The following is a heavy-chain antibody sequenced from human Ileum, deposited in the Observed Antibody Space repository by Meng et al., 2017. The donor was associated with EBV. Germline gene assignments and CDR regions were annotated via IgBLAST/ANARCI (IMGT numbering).Heavy chain of an antibody. D-gene: IGHD2/OR15-2a*01. Sequence: QVQLVESGGGLVQPGRSLRVSCEASGFSFDTLDMHWARQAPGKGLEWVAVISYDENIKFYADSVKGRFTISRDNSKNTLYLQLNSLRPDDTAFYYCTNLSFWGQGTLVTVSS. J-gene: IGHJ4*02. CDR2: ISYDENIK. CDR1: GFSFDTLD. CDR3: TNLSF. V-gene: IGHV3-30*18.